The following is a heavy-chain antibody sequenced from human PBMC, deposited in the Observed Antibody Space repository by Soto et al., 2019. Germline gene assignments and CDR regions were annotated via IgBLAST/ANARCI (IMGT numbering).Heavy chain of an antibody. J-gene: IGHJ3*02. D-gene: IGHD3-10*01. Sequence: SQTLSLTCAISGDSVSGNSGAWNWIRQSPSRGLEWLGRTYYRSKWYNDYAVSVKSRITINPDTSKNQFSLQLNSVTPEDTAVYYCAMAGDASDIWRQGTMVTVSS. CDR1: GDSVSGNSGA. CDR3: AMAGDASDI. CDR2: TYYRSKWYN. V-gene: IGHV6-1*01.